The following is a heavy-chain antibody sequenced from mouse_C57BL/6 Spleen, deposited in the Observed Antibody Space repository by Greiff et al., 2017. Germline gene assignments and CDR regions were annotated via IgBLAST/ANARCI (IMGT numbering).Heavy chain of an antibody. J-gene: IGHJ4*01. D-gene: IGHD1-1*01. CDR1: GYTFTSYW. Sequence: VQLQQSGAELVMPGASVKLSCKASGYTFTSYWMHWVKQRPGQGLEWIGEIDPSDSYTNYNQKFKGKSTLTVDKSSSTAYMQLSSLTSEDSAVYYCARCGSSDGGAMDYWGQGTSVTVSS. CDR2: IDPSDSYT. CDR3: ARCGSSDGGAMDY. V-gene: IGHV1-69*01.